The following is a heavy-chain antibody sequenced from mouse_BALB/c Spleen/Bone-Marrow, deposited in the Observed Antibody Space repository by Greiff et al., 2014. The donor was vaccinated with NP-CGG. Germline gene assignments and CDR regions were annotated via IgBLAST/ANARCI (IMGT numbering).Heavy chain of an antibody. CDR3: ARDSFLITRALDY. CDR2: IWGDGSA. J-gene: IGHJ4*01. Sequence: VKLEESGPGLVAPSQSLSITCTVSEFSLTGYGVSWVRQPPGKGLEWLGMIWGDGSADYNSALKSRLSISKDNSKSQVFLKMNSLQTDDTARYYCARDSFLITRALDYWGQGTSVTVSS. V-gene: IGHV2-6-7*01. D-gene: IGHD2-4*01. CDR1: EFSLTGYG.